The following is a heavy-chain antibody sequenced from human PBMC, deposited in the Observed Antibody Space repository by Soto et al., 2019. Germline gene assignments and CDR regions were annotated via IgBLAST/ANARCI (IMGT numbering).Heavy chain of an antibody. Sequence: NPGGSLRLSCAASGFTFSDYYMSWIRQAPGKGLEWVSYISSSGSTIYYADSVKGRFTISRDNAKNSLYLQMNSLRAEDTAVYYCASGIAAPSAVGGYYYYGMDVWGQGTTVTVSS. CDR3: ASGIAAPSAVGGYYYYGMDV. CDR2: ISSSGSTI. V-gene: IGHV3-11*01. D-gene: IGHD6-6*01. CDR1: GFTFSDYY. J-gene: IGHJ6*02.